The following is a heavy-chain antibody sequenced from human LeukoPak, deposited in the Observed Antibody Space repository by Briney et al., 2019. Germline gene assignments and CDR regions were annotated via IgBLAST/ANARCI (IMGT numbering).Heavy chain of an antibody. D-gene: IGHD1-7*01. J-gene: IGHJ4*02. V-gene: IGHV3-11*04. CDR1: GFTFSDYY. CDR3: ARSLNWNYGTYYFDY. CDR2: ISSSGSTI. Sequence: GGSLRLSRAASGFTFSDYYMSWIRQAPGKGLEWVSYISSSGSTIYYADSVKGRFTISRDNAKNSLYLQMNSLRAEDTAVYYCARSLNWNYGTYYFDYWGQGTLVTVSS.